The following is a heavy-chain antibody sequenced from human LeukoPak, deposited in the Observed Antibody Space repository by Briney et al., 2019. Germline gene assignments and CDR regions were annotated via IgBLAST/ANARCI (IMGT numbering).Heavy chain of an antibody. V-gene: IGHV4-30-4*01. CDR3: ARGRTYYDILTGYNPPGFDY. D-gene: IGHD3-9*01. CDR2: IYYSGST. CDR1: GGSISSGDYY. J-gene: IGHJ4*02. Sequence: PSETLSLTCTVSGGSISSGDYYWSWIRQPPGKGLEWIGYIYYSGSTYYNPSLKSRVTISVDTSKNQFSLKLSSVTAADTAVYYCARGRTYYDILTGYNPPGFDYWGQGTLVTVSS.